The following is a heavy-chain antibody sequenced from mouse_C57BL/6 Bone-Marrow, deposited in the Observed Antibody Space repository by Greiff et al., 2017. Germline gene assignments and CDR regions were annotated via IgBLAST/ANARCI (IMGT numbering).Heavy chain of an antibody. CDR2: ISSGGSYT. CDR1: GFTFSSYG. J-gene: IGHJ4*01. V-gene: IGHV5-6*02. D-gene: IGHD2-1*01. Sequence: EVKLVESGGDLVKPGGSLKLSCAASGFTFSSYGMSWVRQTPDKRLEWVATISSGGSYTYYPDSVKGRFTISRDNAKKTLYRQMSSLKSEDTAMYYCARRYGKRMDYWGQGTSVTVAS. CDR3: ARRYGKRMDY.